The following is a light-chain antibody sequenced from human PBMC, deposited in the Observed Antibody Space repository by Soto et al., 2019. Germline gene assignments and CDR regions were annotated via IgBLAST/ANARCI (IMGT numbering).Light chain of an antibody. V-gene: IGLV2-14*01. CDR1: SSDVGVYNY. Sequence: QSALTQPASVSGSPGQSITISCTGTSSDVGVYNYVSWYQQHPGKAPKLMIYEVTNRPSGVSNRFSGSKSVNTAARTISGLQAEDEADYYWSSYTRSSTIVVGTGTTVTAL. CDR2: EVT. J-gene: IGLJ1*01. CDR3: SSYTRSSTIV.